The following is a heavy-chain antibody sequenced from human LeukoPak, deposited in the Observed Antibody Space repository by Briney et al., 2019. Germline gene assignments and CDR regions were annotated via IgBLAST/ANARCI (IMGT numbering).Heavy chain of an antibody. CDR1: GFTFSSYS. Sequence: GGSLRLSCAASGFTFSSYSMNWVRQAPGKGLEWVSFTSSSSSYIYYADSVKGRFTISRDNAKNLLYLQMNSLRAEDTAVYYCARSYSGNTRPSQFDYWGQGTLVTVPS. CDR2: TSSSSSYI. V-gene: IGHV3-21*01. CDR3: ARSYSGNTRPSQFDY. J-gene: IGHJ4*02. D-gene: IGHD2-21*01.